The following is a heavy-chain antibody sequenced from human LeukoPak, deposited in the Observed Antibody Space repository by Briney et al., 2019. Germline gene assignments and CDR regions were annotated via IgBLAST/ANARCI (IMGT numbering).Heavy chain of an antibody. J-gene: IGHJ4*02. D-gene: IGHD6-19*01. CDR3: AKALAVAGTRYFDY. CDR1: GFTFSSYA. V-gene: IGHV3-23*01. CDR2: ISGSGGST. Sequence: GGSLRLSCAASGFTFSSYAMSWVRQAPGKGLEWVSAISGSGGSTYYADSVKGRFTISRDNSENTLYLQMNSLRAEDTAVYYCAKALAVAGTRYFDYWGQGTLVTVSS.